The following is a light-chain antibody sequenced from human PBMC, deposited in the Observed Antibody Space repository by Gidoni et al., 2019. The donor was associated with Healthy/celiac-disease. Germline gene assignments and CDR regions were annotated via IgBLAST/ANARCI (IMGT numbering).Light chain of an antibody. CDR2: EVS. CDR3: SSYTSSSTRPYV. J-gene: IGLJ1*01. Sequence: QSALPPPASVSASPGQSITISCTGTSSDVGGDNYDSCYQQQPGKAPNLMIYEVSNRPSGVSNSFPGSKSGNTASLTITGFQAEDEGDDYCSSYTSSSTRPYVFGTGTKVTVL. V-gene: IGLV2-14*01. CDR1: SSDVGGDNY.